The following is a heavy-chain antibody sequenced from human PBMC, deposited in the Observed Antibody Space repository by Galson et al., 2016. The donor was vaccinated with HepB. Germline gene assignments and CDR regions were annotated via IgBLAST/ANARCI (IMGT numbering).Heavy chain of an antibody. CDR3: ARRPYAYYDSSTSLDS. D-gene: IGHD3-22*01. Sequence: EPLSLTCTVSGGSVSSGAYYWDWIRQPPGKGLEWIGNFYYGGNTYYNPSLKSRVTISVDTSKNQFSLKLSSVTAADTAVYYCARRPYAYYDSSTSLDSWGQGTLVTVSS. CDR1: GGSVSSGAYY. V-gene: IGHV4-39*01. J-gene: IGHJ4*02. CDR2: FYYGGNT.